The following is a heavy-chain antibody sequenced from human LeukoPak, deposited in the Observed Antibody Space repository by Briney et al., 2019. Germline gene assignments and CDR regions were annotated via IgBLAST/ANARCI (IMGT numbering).Heavy chain of an antibody. D-gene: IGHD3-16*01. Sequence: GGSLRLSCAASGFTFSNAWMSWVRQAPGKGLEWVGRIKSKTDGGTTDYAAPVKGRFTISRDDSKSTLYLQMNSLKTEDTAVYYCTAPAWGYLIFDIWGQGTVVTVSS. J-gene: IGHJ3*02. CDR3: TAPAWGYLIFDI. V-gene: IGHV3-15*01. CDR2: IKSKTDGGTT. CDR1: GFTFSNAW.